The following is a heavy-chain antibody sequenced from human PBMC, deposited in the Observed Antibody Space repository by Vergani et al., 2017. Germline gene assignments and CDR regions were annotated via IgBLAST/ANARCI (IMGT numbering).Heavy chain of an antibody. J-gene: IGHJ2*01. D-gene: IGHD2-2*01. Sequence: EVQLVESGGGLVKPGGSLRLSCAASGFTFSSYSMNWVRQAPGKGLEWVSSISSSSSYIYYADSVKGRFTISRDNAKNSLYLQMNSLRAEDTAVYYCARERCSSTSCYAGWYFDLWGRGTLVTVSS. CDR2: ISSSSSYI. CDR3: ARERCSSTSCYAGWYFDL. CDR1: GFTFSSYS. V-gene: IGHV3-21*01.